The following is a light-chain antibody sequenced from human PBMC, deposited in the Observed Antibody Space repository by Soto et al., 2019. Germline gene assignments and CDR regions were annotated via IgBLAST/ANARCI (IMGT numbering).Light chain of an antibody. J-gene: IGLJ3*02. CDR3: QTWGTGIRV. V-gene: IGLV4-69*01. Sequence: QPVLTQSPSASASLGASVKLTCTLSSGHSSYAIAWHQQQPEKGPRYLMKFNSDGSHSKGDGIPDRFSGSSSGAERYLTISSLQSEDAADYYCQTWGTGIRVFGGGTKLTVL. CDR1: SGHSSYA. CDR2: FNSDGSH.